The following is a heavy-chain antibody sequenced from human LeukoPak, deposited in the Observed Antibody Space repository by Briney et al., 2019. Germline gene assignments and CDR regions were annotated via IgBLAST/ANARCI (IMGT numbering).Heavy chain of an antibody. D-gene: IGHD3-10*01. CDR1: GYTFTSYY. CDR3: ARDRFTIVRGVNQRYNWFDP. J-gene: IGHJ5*02. V-gene: IGHV1-46*01. CDR2: INPSGGST. Sequence: ASVKVSCKASGYTFTSYYMHWVRQAPGQGLEWMGIINPSGGSTSYAQKFQGRVTMTRDTSTSTVYMELSSLRSEDTAVYYCARDRFTIVRGVNQRYNWFDPWGQGTLVTVSS.